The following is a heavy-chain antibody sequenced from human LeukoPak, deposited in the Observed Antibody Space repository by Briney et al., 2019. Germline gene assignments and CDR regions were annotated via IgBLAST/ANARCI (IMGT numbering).Heavy chain of an antibody. V-gene: IGHV1-18*01. Sequence: ASVKVSCKASGYTFSNYGISWVRQAPGQGLEWMGWIAVHNANTNYAQNLQDRVTMTTDTATSTAYMELRSLRSDDTAMYYCARDFAGLFDYWGQGTLVTVSS. J-gene: IGHJ4*02. CDR1: GYTFSNYG. CDR2: IAVHNANT. CDR3: ARDFAGLFDY. D-gene: IGHD2-21*01.